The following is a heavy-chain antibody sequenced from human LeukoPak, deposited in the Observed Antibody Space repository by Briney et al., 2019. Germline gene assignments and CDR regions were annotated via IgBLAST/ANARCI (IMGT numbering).Heavy chain of an antibody. CDR3: ARHLGYSSGWCYFDY. CDR1: GGSISSHY. CDR2: IYYSGST. V-gene: IGHV4-59*08. D-gene: IGHD6-19*01. J-gene: IGHJ4*02. Sequence: SETLSLTCTVSGGSISSHYWSWIRQPPGKGLDWIGYIYYSGSTNYNPSLKSRVTISVDTSKNQFSLKLSSVTAADTAVYYCARHLGYSSGWCYFDYWGQGTLVTVSS.